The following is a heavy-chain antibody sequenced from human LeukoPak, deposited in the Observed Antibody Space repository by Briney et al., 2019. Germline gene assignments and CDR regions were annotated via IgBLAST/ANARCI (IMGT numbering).Heavy chain of an antibody. CDR2: INHSGST. J-gene: IGHJ4*02. Sequence: SETLSLTCAVYGGSFSGYYWSWIRQPPGKGLEWIGEINHSGSTNYNPSLKSRVTISVDTSKNQFSLKLSSVTAADTAVYYCARGVGGMGSSGYYYYFDYWGQGTLVTVSS. D-gene: IGHD3-22*01. CDR1: GGSFSGYY. CDR3: ARGVGGMGSSGYYYYFDY. V-gene: IGHV4-34*01.